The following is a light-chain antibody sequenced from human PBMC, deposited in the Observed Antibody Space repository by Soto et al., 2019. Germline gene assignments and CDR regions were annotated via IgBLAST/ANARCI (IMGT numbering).Light chain of an antibody. Sequence: DIQLTQSPSFLSASVGDRVSITCRASQGISSYLAWYQQIPGKAPKLLIYAASTLQSGVPSRFNGSSSGTEFTPTISSLQPEDFATYSYQPLNYYPIPCGRGTKVEIK. J-gene: IGKJ4*01. CDR3: QPLNYYPIP. V-gene: IGKV1-9*01. CDR2: AAS. CDR1: QGISSY.